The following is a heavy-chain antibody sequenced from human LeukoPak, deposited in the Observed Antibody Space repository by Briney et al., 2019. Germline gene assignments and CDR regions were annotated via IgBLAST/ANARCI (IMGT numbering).Heavy chain of an antibody. V-gene: IGHV3-23*01. J-gene: IGHJ4*02. Sequence: GGSLRLSCATSGFTFSSYAMSWVRQAPGKGLEWVSTICGSGGTYYTDSVKGRFTISRDNSKNTLYLQMSSLKAEDTAIYYCAKRGPGTPTPTHYFHYWGQGTLVPVSS. CDR2: ICGSGGT. CDR1: GFTFSSYA. D-gene: IGHD1-1*01. CDR3: AKRGPGTPTPTHYFHY.